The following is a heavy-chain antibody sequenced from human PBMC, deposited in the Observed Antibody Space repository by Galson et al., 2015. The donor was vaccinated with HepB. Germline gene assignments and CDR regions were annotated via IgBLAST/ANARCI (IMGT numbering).Heavy chain of an antibody. CDR1: GESLSDYY. D-gene: IGHD4-17*01. CDR2: ISYSGST. CDR3: ARGLLDPYGDYNFRAFDI. J-gene: IGHJ3*02. V-gene: IGHV4-59*01. Sequence: SETLSLTCAVYGESLSDYYWNWIRQSPGKGLEWIGYISYSGSTNYNPSLKSRVTISLDTSMNQFSLKLRSVTAADTAVYYCARGLLDPYGDYNFRAFDIWGQGTVVTVSS.